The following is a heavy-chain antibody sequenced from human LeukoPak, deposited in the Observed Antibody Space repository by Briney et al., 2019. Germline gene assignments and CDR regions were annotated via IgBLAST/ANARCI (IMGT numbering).Heavy chain of an antibody. J-gene: IGHJ4*02. Sequence: QTGGSLRLSCAASGFTFSNYAMHWVRQAPGKGLEWVAVISYDGSNKYYADSVKGRFTISRDNSKNTLYLHMNSLRAEDTAVYYCARSYYDVLTGYGEVDFWGQGTLVTVSS. CDR1: GFTFSNYA. CDR2: ISYDGSNK. CDR3: ARSYYDVLTGYGEVDF. V-gene: IGHV3-30*04. D-gene: IGHD3-9*01.